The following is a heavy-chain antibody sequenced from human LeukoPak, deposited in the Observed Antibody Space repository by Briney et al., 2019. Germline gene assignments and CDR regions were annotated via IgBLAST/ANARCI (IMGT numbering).Heavy chain of an antibody. CDR3: ARNTNYVLDWYFDL. CDR1: GFTFSSYG. Sequence: GGSLRLSCAASGFTFSSYGMHWVRQAPGKGLEWVAFIRYDGSNKYYADSVKGRFTISRDNSKNTLYLQMNSLRAEDTAVYYCARNTNYVLDWYFDLWGRGTLVTVSS. CDR2: IRYDGSNK. D-gene: IGHD4-11*01. V-gene: IGHV3-30*02. J-gene: IGHJ2*01.